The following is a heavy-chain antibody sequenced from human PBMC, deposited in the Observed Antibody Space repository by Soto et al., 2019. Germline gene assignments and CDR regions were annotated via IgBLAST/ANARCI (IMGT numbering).Heavy chain of an antibody. V-gene: IGHV1-18*01. J-gene: IGHJ6*02. CDR3: ARGGDVNYYHGMDV. CDR1: GYTFTSYG. Sequence: QVQLVQSGGEVKKPGASVKLSCTASGYTFTSYGISWVRQAPGQGLEWMGWISDYNGKTNFAQRVQGRVTMTTDTSTRTAYMDLRSLRSDDTAVYYCARGGDVNYYHGMDVWGQGTTVTVSS. D-gene: IGHD5-12*01. CDR2: ISDYNGKT.